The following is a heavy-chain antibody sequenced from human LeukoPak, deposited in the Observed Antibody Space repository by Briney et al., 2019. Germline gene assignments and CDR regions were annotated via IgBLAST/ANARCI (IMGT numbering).Heavy chain of an antibody. J-gene: IGHJ4*02. CDR1: GFTFSSHT. V-gene: IGHV3-21*01. Sequence: PGGSLRLSCAASGFTFSSHTMNWVRQAPGKGLEWVSSISSSSSYIYYADSLKGRFTISRDNAKNSLYLQMNSLRAEDTAVYYCARESSGATFQGYWGQGTLVTVSS. CDR2: ISSSSSYI. D-gene: IGHD1-26*01. CDR3: ARESSGATFQGY.